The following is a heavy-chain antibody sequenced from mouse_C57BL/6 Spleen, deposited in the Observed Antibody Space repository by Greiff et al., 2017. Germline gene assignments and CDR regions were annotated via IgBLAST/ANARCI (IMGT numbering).Heavy chain of an antibody. V-gene: IGHV2-2*01. CDR2: IWSGGST. CDR3: ARKGESYFDY. Sequence: QVQLQQSGPGLVQPSQSLSITCTVSGFSLTSYGLHWVRQSPGKGLEWLGVIWSGGSTDYNAAFISSMSISQDNSKSQVFFKMNMLQADDTAIYYCARKGESYFDYWGKGTTLTVSS. CDR1: GFSLTSYG. J-gene: IGHJ2*01.